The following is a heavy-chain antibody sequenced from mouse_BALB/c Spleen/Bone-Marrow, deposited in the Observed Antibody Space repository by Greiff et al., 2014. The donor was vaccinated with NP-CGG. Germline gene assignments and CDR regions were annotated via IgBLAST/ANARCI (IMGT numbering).Heavy chain of an antibody. CDR2: IHPSDSET. CDR1: GYSFTSYW. CDR3: ARLGGLRVFDY. D-gene: IGHD1-1*01. J-gene: IGHJ2*01. Sequence: VQLQQSGAELVRPGASVKLSCKASGYSFTSYWMNWVKQRPGQGLEWIGMIHPSDSETRLNQKIKDKATLTVDKSSSTAYMQISSPESEATAVYYCARLGGLRVFDYWGQGTTLTVSS. V-gene: IGHV1S82*01.